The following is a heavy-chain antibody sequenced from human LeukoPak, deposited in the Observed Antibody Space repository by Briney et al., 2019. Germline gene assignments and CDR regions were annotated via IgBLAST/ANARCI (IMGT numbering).Heavy chain of an antibody. CDR3: AKVDPFDY. V-gene: IGHV3-23*01. CDR2: GSGGST. CDR1: GFTFSSYE. D-gene: IGHD3/OR15-3a*01. Sequence: GGSLRLSCAASGFTFSSYEMNWVRQAPGKGLEWVSSGSGGSTYYADSVKGRFTISRDNSKNTLYLQMNSLRAEDTAVYYCAKVDPFDYWGQGTLVTVSS. J-gene: IGHJ4*02.